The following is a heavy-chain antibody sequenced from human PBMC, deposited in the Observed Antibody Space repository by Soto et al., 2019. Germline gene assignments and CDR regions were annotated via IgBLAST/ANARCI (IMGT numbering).Heavy chain of an antibody. CDR2: TYYKSKWYN. J-gene: IGHJ5*02. CDR1: GDSVSSNSAA. CDR3: AREVDDGPPWLDP. Sequence: PSQTLSLTCAISGDSVSSNSAAWNWIRQSPSGGLEWLGTTYYKSKWYNDYAVSVNSRITVNPDTSKNQFSLQLNSVTPEDTAVYYCAREVDDGPPWLDPWGQGTLVTVSS. D-gene: IGHD1-1*01. V-gene: IGHV6-1*01.